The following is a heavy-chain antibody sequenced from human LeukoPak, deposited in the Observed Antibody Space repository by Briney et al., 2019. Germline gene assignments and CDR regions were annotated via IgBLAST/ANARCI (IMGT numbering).Heavy chain of an antibody. V-gene: IGHV3-9*01. CDR3: ARGVKVRQQLVPGGSFDY. CDR2: ISWNSGSI. J-gene: IGHJ4*02. CDR1: GFTFDDYA. D-gene: IGHD6-13*01. Sequence: GRSLRLSCAASGFTFDDYAMHWVRQAPGKGLEWVSGISWNSGSIGYADSVKGRFTISRDNAKNSLYLQMNSLRAEDTALYYCARGVKVRQQLVPGGSFDYWGQGTLVTVSS.